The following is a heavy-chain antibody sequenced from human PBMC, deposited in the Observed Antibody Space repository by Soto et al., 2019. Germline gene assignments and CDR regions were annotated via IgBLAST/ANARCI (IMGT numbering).Heavy chain of an antibody. CDR1: GDSVSSNRAA. Sequence: SQTLSLTCATSGDSVSSNRAAWNWIRQSPSRGLEWLGRTYYRSKWYNDYAVSVKSRITINPDTSKNQFSLQLNSVTPEDTAVYYCARAWGFSSGWYGSFYYWGQGTLVTVSS. V-gene: IGHV6-1*01. D-gene: IGHD6-19*01. J-gene: IGHJ4*02. CDR3: ARAWGFSSGWYGSFYY. CDR2: TYYRSKWYN.